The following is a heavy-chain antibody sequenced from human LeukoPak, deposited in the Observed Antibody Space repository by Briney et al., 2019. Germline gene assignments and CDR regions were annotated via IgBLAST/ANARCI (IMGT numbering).Heavy chain of an antibody. D-gene: IGHD6-19*01. CDR2: ISSNGGST. Sequence: PGGSLRLSCAASGFTFSSYAMHWVRQAPGKGLEYVSAISSNGGSTYYANSVKGRFTISRDNSKNTLYLQMGGLRAEDMAVYYCARDRDSSGWPGLDYWGQGTLVTVSS. V-gene: IGHV3-64*01. J-gene: IGHJ4*02. CDR1: GFTFSSYA. CDR3: ARDRDSSGWPGLDY.